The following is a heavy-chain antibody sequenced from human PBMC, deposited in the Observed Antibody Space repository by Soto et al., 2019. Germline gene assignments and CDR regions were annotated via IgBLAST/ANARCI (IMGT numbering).Heavy chain of an antibody. V-gene: IGHV3-23*01. CDR1: GFTFSSYA. CDR3: AKDLYSSSGVYYVDY. Sequence: PGGSLRLSCAASGFTFSSYAMSWVRQAPGKGLEWVSAISGSGGSTYYADSVKGRFTISRDNSKNTLYLQMNSLRAEDTAVYYCAKDLYSSSGVYYVDYWGQGTLVTVSS. CDR2: ISGSGGST. J-gene: IGHJ4*02. D-gene: IGHD6-13*01.